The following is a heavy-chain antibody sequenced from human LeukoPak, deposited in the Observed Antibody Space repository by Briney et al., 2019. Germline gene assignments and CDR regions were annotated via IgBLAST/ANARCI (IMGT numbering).Heavy chain of an antibody. D-gene: IGHD2-21*01. CDR2: MNPNSGNT. CDR1: GYTFTSYD. V-gene: IGHV1-8*01. CDR3: ARLFLGDSDAFPI. Sequence: ASVKVSCKASGYTFTSYDINWVRQATGQGLVWMGWMNPNSGNTGYAQKFQGRVTMTRNTSISTAYMELSSLRSEDMAVYYCARLFLGDSDAFPIGAHDTIASDSS. J-gene: IGHJ3*02.